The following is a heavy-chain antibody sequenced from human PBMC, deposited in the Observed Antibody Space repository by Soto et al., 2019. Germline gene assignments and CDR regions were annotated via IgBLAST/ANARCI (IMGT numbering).Heavy chain of an antibody. D-gene: IGHD3-3*01. CDR2: ISSSTSDV. CDR1: GFTFSRSG. CDR3: ARDPSEGRGGNWCES. Sequence: EVQLVEYGGGLVKPGGSLRLSCAASGFTFSRSGMNWLRQAPGKGLEWVASISSSTSDVYYADSVKGGFSTSRDNAKNILYLEMYALITEDTAVYYCARDPSEGRGGNWCESWGQGTLVTVSS. J-gene: IGHJ5*01. V-gene: IGHV3-21*06.